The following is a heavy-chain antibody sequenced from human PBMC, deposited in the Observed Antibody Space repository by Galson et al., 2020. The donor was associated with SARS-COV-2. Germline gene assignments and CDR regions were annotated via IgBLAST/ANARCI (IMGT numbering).Heavy chain of an antibody. CDR1: GYTVTRFS. CDR2: INTDTGNP. CDR3: ARELPAAGHFQH. Sequence: ASVKVSCRASGYTVTRFSLSWLRQSPGRGLEWMGWINTDTGNPTYALGFTGRFVFSLDTSVSTAYLLISRLKSEDTAIYYCARELPAAGHFQHWGQGTLVTVSS. V-gene: IGHV7-4-1*02. D-gene: IGHD6-13*01. J-gene: IGHJ1*01.